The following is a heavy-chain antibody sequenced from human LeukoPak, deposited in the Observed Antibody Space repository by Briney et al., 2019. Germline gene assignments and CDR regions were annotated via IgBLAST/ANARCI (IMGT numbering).Heavy chain of an antibody. V-gene: IGHV3-23*01. CDR2: ISGSGGST. CDR3: ARRWLGDPYGMDV. D-gene: IGHD3-10*01. Sequence: GGSLRLSCAASRFPFSSYAMTWVRQAPGKGLEWVSTISGSGGSTYYADSVRGRFTISRDNSKDTLYLQINSLRDEDTAVYYCARRWLGDPYGMDVWGQGTTVSVSS. CDR1: RFPFSSYA. J-gene: IGHJ6*02.